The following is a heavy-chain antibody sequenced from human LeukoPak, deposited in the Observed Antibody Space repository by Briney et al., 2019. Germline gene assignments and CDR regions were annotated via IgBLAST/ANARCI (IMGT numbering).Heavy chain of an antibody. CDR1: GFTFDDFA. J-gene: IGHJ4*02. Sequence: GGSLRLSCAASGFTFDDFAMHWVRQAPGQGLEWVSTISWNSGSIGYADSVKGRFTISRDNAKNSLYLQMNSLRPEDTAVYYCARDTNYDFWSGYYPPYYFDYWGQGTLVTVSS. D-gene: IGHD3-3*01. CDR3: ARDTNYDFWSGYYPPYYFDY. V-gene: IGHV3-9*01. CDR2: ISWNSGSI.